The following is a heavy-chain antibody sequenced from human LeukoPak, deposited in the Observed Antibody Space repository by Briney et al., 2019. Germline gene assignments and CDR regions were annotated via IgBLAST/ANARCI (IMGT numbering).Heavy chain of an antibody. V-gene: IGHV1-46*01. J-gene: IGHJ6*03. Sequence: ASVKVSCKASGYTFTSYYMHWVRQAPGQGLEWMGIINPSGGSTSYAQKFQGRVTMTRDTSTSTVYMELSSLRSEDTAVYYCAREEYYGSGSSGRSYYYYMDVWGKGTTVTISS. CDR1: GYTFTSYY. CDR3: AREEYYGSGSSGRSYYYYMDV. D-gene: IGHD3-10*01. CDR2: INPSGGST.